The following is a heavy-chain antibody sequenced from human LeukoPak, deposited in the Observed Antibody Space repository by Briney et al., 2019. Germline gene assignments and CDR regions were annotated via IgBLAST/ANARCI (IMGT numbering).Heavy chain of an antibody. CDR2: IYYSGST. V-gene: IGHV4-59*08. CDR1: GGSISSYY. Sequence: KASETLSLTCTVSGGSISSYYWSWIRQPPGKGLEWIGYIYYSGSTNYNPSLKSRVTISVDTSKNQFSLKLSSVTAADTAVYYCARAWYYDSSGYYYYFDYWGQGTLVTVSS. CDR3: ARAWYYDSSGYYYYFDY. J-gene: IGHJ4*02. D-gene: IGHD3-22*01.